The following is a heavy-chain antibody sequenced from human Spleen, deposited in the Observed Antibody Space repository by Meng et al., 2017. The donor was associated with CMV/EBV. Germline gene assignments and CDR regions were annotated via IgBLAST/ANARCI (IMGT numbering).Heavy chain of an antibody. Sequence: ASVKVSCKASGYTFSEYGISWVRQAPGQGLEWMGMINPGGSTNYAQKFQGRVTMPRDTSTSTVYMELKSLRSEDTAVYYCVVNLGDFSNYASSFDYWGQGTLVTVSS. CDR3: VVNLGDFSNYASSFDY. V-gene: IGHV1-46*01. CDR1: GYTFSEYG. CDR2: INPGGST. D-gene: IGHD4-11*01. J-gene: IGHJ4*02.